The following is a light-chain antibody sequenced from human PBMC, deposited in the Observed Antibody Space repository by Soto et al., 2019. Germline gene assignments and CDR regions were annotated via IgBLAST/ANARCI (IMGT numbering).Light chain of an antibody. V-gene: IGLV1-47*01. CDR1: RSNIGSNH. CDR3: AAWDDRLYGVL. J-gene: IGLJ3*02. Sequence: QSVLTQPPSASGTPGQSVTISCSGNRSNIGSNHVYWYQQFPATAPKLLIYTNNQRPSGVPDRFSGSKSGTSASLAISGLRSEDEAEYYCAAWDDRLYGVLFGGGTKLTVL. CDR2: TNN.